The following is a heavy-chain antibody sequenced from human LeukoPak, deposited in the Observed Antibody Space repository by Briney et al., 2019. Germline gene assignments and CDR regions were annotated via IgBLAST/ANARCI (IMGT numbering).Heavy chain of an antibody. CDR2: IYTSGST. CDR3: ARRRIAVAGSFAFDF. V-gene: IGHV4-4*07. D-gene: IGHD6-19*01. Sequence: SETLSLTCTVSGGSISYFYWSWIRQPAGKGLEWIGRIYTSGSTNYNPSLKSRVTMSVDTSKNQFSLNLNSVTSADTAIFYCARRRIAVAGSFAFDFWGQGTIVTVSS. CDR1: GGSISYFY. J-gene: IGHJ3*01.